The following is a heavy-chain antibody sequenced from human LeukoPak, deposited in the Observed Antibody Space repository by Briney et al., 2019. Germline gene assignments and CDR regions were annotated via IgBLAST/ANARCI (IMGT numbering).Heavy chain of an antibody. CDR3: ARARYYYGSGSYAY. J-gene: IGHJ4*02. CDR1: GGSISSSSYY. V-gene: IGHV4-39*07. Sequence: PSETLSLTCTVSGGSISSSSYYWGWIRQPPGKGLEWIGSIYYSGSTYYNPSLKSRVTISVDTSKNQFSLKLSSVTAAGTAVYYCARARYYYGSGSYAYWGQGTLATVSS. D-gene: IGHD3-10*01. CDR2: IYYSGST.